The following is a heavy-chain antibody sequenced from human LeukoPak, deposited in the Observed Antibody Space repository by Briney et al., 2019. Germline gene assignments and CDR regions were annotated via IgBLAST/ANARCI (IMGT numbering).Heavy chain of an antibody. J-gene: IGHJ5*02. CDR3: ARGPKVYCSSTSCPPWFDP. CDR2: INHSGST. CDR1: GESFSGYY. V-gene: IGHV4-34*01. Sequence: SETLSLTCAVYGESFSGYYWSWIRQPPGKGLEWIGEINHSGSTNYNPSLKSRVTISVDTSKNQFSLKLSSVTAADTAVYYCARGPKVYCSSTSCPPWFDPWGQGTLVTVSS. D-gene: IGHD2-2*01.